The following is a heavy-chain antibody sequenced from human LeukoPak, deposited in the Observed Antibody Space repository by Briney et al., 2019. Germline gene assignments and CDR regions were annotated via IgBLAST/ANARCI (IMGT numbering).Heavy chain of an antibody. CDR2: INPNIGGT. V-gene: IGHV1-2*02. CDR1: GYTFTGYY. CDR3: ARDPRGSYYADY. J-gene: IGHJ4*01. D-gene: IGHD1-26*01. Sequence: ASVKVSCKASGYTFTGYYIHWVRQAPGQGLEWMGSINPNIGGTSYAQKFQGRVTMARDTSISTAYMELSRLTSDDTAVYYCARDPRGSYYADYWGQGTLATVSS.